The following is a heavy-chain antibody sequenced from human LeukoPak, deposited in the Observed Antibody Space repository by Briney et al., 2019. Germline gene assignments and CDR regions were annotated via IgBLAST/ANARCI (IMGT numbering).Heavy chain of an antibody. Sequence: PGGSLRLSCAASGFTFRSYAMSWVRQAPGKGLEWVSAISGNGGSTYYADSVKGRFTISRDNAKNSLYLQMNSLRAEDTALYYCAGEAGPEIDAFDIWGQGTMVTVSS. CDR2: ISGNGGST. CDR3: AGEAGPEIDAFDI. V-gene: IGHV3-23*01. CDR1: GFTFRSYA. D-gene: IGHD3-10*01. J-gene: IGHJ3*02.